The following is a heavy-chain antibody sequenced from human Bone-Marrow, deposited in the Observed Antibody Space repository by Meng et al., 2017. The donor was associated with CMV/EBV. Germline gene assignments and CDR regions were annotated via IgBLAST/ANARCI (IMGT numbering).Heavy chain of an antibody. J-gene: IGHJ6*02. CDR3: TTHYSDSSGYRSGMDV. V-gene: IGHV3-15*01. Sequence: GGSLRLSCAASGFIFSNAWMSWVRQAPGKGLEWVGRIKSKSDGGTTDYAAPVEGRFTISRDDSKNTLYLQMNSLKIEDTAVYYCTTHYSDSSGYRSGMDVWGQGTTVTGSS. CDR1: GFIFSNAW. CDR2: IKSKSDGGTT. D-gene: IGHD3-22*01.